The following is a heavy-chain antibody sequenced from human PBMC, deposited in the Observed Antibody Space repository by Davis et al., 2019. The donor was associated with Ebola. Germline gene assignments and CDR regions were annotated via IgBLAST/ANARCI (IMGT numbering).Heavy chain of an antibody. CDR2: IYYSGST. D-gene: IGHD6-19*01. Sequence: MPSETLSLTCTVSGGSISSYYWSWIRQPPGKGLEWIEYIYYSGSTTYNPSLKSRVTISVDTSKNQFSLKLSSVTAADTAVYYCARLEASSSGWTRDHGAFDIWGQGTMVTVSS. V-gene: IGHV4-59*08. CDR1: GGSISSYY. CDR3: ARLEASSSGWTRDHGAFDI. J-gene: IGHJ3*02.